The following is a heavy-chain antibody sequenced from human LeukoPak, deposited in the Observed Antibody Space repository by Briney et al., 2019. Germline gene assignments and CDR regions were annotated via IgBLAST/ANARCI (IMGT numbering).Heavy chain of an antibody. CDR2: IYHSGST. CDR3: ARDGERIYSSSWGHWYFDL. J-gene: IGHJ2*01. CDR1: GGSISSGGYY. Sequence: SETLSLTCTVSGGSISSGGYYWSWIRQPPGKGLEWIGYIYHSGSTYYNPSLKSRVTISVDRPKNQFSLKLSSVTAADTAVYYCARDGERIYSSSWGHWYFDLWGRGTLVTVSS. V-gene: IGHV4-30-2*01. D-gene: IGHD6-13*01.